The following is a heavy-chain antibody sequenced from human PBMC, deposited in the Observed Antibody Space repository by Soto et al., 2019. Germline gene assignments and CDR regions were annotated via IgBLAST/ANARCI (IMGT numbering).Heavy chain of an antibody. J-gene: IGHJ4*02. Sequence: QVQLVQSGAEVKKPGASVKVSCKASGYTFTSYGISWVRQAPGQGLEWMGWISAYNGNTNYAQKLQGRVTMTTDTTTNYAYMELRSPGSAAAAVYYCGRVGSALDYWGQGTLVTVSS. CDR1: GYTFTSYG. CDR2: ISAYNGNT. V-gene: IGHV1-18*01. D-gene: IGHD3-10*01. CDR3: GRVGSALDY.